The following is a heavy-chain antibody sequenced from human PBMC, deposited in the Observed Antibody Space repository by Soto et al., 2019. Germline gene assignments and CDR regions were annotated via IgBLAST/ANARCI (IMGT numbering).Heavy chain of an antibody. D-gene: IGHD2-2*01. CDR3: AKFYCSTTSCSAFDS. CDR1: GGSIISYY. Sequence: PSETLSLTCTVSGGSIISYYWSWIRQPPGRGLEWIGYIYYSGSTNYNPSLKSRVTISVDTSKNQFSLKLNSVTAADTAVYYCAKFYCSTTSCSAFDSWGLGTLVTVSS. CDR2: IYYSGST. V-gene: IGHV4-59*01. J-gene: IGHJ4*02.